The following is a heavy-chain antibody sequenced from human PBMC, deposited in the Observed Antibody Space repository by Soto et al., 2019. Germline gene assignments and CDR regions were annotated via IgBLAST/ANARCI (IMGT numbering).Heavy chain of an antibody. D-gene: IGHD3-16*01. Sequence: EVQLVESGGGLVQPGGSLKLSCAASGFAFSGSAMYWVRLASGKGPEWVGRIRSKGHNYATEYAASVKGRFTISRDDSKNTAYLQMNSLQTEDTAVYYCTRDLFSYDYSGILWFDPWGQGTLVTVSS. CDR3: TRDLFSYDYSGILWFDP. CDR1: GFAFSGSA. J-gene: IGHJ5*02. CDR2: IRSKGHNYAT. V-gene: IGHV3-73*02.